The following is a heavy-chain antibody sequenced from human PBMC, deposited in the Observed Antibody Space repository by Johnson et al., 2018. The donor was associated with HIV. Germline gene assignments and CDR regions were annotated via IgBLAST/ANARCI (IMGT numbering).Heavy chain of an antibody. J-gene: IGHJ3*02. CDR3: VRGRLLDAFDI. CDR1: GFTFSSYA. V-gene: IGHV3-30-3*01. D-gene: IGHD2-15*01. Sequence: QVQLVESGGGLVQHGGSLRLSCAASGFTFSSYAMHWVRQAPGKGLEWVAVISYDGSNKYYADSVKGRFTISRDNSKNTLYLQMNSLRAEDTAMFYCVRGRLLDAFDIWGQGTRVTVSS. CDR2: ISYDGSNK.